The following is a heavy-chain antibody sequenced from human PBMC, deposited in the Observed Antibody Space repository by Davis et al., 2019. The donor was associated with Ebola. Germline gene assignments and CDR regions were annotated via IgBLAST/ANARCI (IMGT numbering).Heavy chain of an antibody. CDR3: ARDTTLWFGALVVAQLYGMDV. CDR2: IYYSGST. CDR1: GGSISSSSYY. D-gene: IGHD3-10*01. V-gene: IGHV4-39*02. J-gene: IGHJ6*02. Sequence: MPSETLSLTCTVSGGSISSSSYYWGWIRQPPGKGLEWIGSIYYSGSTYYNPSLKSRVTISVDTSKNQFSLKLSSVTAADTAVYYCARDTTLWFGALVVAQLYGMDVWGQGTTVTVSS.